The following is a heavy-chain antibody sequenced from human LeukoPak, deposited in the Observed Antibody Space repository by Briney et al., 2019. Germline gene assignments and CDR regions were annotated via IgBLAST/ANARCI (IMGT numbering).Heavy chain of an antibody. D-gene: IGHD5-18*01. CDR2: ISGSGGYT. CDR3: AKLSAYSYGDKGD. J-gene: IGHJ4*02. V-gene: IGHV3-23*01. Sequence: PGGSLRLSCAASGFTFSSYAMSWIRQAPGKGLEWVSAISGSGGYTYYADSVKGRFTISRDNSKNTLYLQMNSLRAEDTAVYYCAKLSAYSYGDKGDWGQGTLVTVFS. CDR1: GFTFSSYA.